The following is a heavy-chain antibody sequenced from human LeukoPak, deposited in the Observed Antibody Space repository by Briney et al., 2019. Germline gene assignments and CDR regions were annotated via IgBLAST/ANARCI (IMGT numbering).Heavy chain of an antibody. CDR2: ISASGSGT. Sequence: PGGSLRLSCAASGLTFSSYSMSWVRQAPGKGLFWVSGISASGSGTYYADSVKGRFTISRDNSKNTLYLQMNTLRAEETAVYYCTTLGIATGSWYFDLWGRGTVVTVSS. D-gene: IGHD1-14*01. J-gene: IGHJ2*01. V-gene: IGHV3-23*01. CDR1: GLTFSSYS. CDR3: TTLGIATGSWYFDL.